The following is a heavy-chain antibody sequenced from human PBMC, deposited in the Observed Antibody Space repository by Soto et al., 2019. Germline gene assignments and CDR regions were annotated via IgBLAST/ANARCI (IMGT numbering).Heavy chain of an antibody. Sequence: QVQLVQSGAELKKPGASVKVSCKASGYTFSNYDMNWVRQATGQGPEWIGWVNPNNGDTGYAQKFQGRVTLTTDISTTTAYMELPSLRSEDTALYYCAKVSRKGSAIDFDYWGQGTLITVSS. CDR3: AKVSRKGSAIDFDY. J-gene: IGHJ4*02. CDR1: GYTFSNYD. D-gene: IGHD3-10*01. V-gene: IGHV1-8*01. CDR2: VNPNNGDT.